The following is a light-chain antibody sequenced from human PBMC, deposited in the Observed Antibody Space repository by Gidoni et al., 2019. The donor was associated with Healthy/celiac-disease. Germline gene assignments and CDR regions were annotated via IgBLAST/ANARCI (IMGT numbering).Light chain of an antibody. CDR1: SNNVGNQG. Sequence: QAGLTQPPSVSKGLRQPATLTCTGNSNNVGNQGAAWLQQHQGHPPKLLSYRNNNRPSGISERLSASRSGNTASLTITGLQPEDEADYYCSAWDSSLSVVVFGGGTKLTVL. V-gene: IGLV10-54*01. CDR3: SAWDSSLSVVV. CDR2: RNN. J-gene: IGLJ2*01.